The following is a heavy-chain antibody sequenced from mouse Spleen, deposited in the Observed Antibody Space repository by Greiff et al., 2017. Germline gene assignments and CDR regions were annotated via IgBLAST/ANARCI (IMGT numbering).Heavy chain of an antibody. D-gene: IGHD3-3*01. CDR2: IDPETGGT. J-gene: IGHJ3*01. CDR1: GYTFTDYE. V-gene: IGHV1-15*01. Sequence: QVQLQQSGAELVRPGASVTLSCKASGYTFTDYEMHWVKQTPVHGLEWIGAIDPETGGTAYNQKFKGKATLTADKSSSTAYMELRSLTSEDSAVYYCTRGGGRDAWFAYWGQGTLVTVSA. CDR3: TRGGGRDAWFAY.